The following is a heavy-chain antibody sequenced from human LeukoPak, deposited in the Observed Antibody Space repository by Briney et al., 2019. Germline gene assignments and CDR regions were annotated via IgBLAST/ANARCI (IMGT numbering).Heavy chain of an antibody. V-gene: IGHV3-23*01. CDR1: GFTFSNYA. J-gene: IGHJ4*02. CDR3: ARGRGYCTGGSCYSDY. D-gene: IGHD2-15*01. Sequence: GGSLRLSCTASGFTFSNYAMSWVRQAPGKGLEWVSTISGSDGSTYYADSVKGRFTISRDNSKNTLYLQMNSLRVEDTAIYYCARGRGYCTGGSCYSDYWGQGTLVTVSS. CDR2: ISGSDGST.